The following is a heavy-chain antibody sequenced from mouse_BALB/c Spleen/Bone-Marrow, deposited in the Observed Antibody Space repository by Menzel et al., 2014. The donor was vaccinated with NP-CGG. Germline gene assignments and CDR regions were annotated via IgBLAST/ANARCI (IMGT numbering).Heavy chain of an antibody. J-gene: IGHJ3*01. D-gene: IGHD2-3*01. CDR3: ARLGYYGGFAY. V-gene: IGHV4-1*02. CDR2: INPDSSTI. CDR1: GFDFSRYW. Sequence: EVQLQESGGGLVQPGGSLKLSCAASGFDFSRYWMSWVRQAPGKGLEWIGEINPDSSTINYTPSLKDKFIISRDNAKNTLYLQVSKVRSEDTALYYCARLGYYGGFAYWGQGTPVTVSA.